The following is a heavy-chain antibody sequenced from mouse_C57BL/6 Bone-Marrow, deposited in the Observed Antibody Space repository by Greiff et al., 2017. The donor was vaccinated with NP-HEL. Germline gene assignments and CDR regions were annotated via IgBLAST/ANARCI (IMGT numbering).Heavy chain of an antibody. CDR2: IYPGDGDT. CDR1: GYAFSSSW. J-gene: IGHJ3*01. D-gene: IGHD2-4*01. Sequence: QVQLKQSGPELVKPGASVKISCKASGYAFSSSWMNWVKQRPGKGLEWIGRIYPGDGDTNYNGKFKGKATLTADKSSSTAYMQLSSLTSEDSAVYFCAREDYYDYDGAWFAYWGQGTLVTASA. CDR3: AREDYYDYDGAWFAY. V-gene: IGHV1-82*01.